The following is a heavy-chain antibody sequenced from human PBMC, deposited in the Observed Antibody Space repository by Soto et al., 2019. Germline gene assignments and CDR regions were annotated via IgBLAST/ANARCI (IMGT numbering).Heavy chain of an antibody. CDR2: IGPESGAT. Sequence: SVKVSCKASVYTFTGHYIHWVRQAPEQGPEWMGEIGPESGATRYAQKFQGRVTMTRDMSITTVYMELNNLSPDDTAVYYCGRGRSGQIVVFYWGQGTPVTVSS. V-gene: IGHV1-2*02. D-gene: IGHD1-26*01. CDR3: GRGRSGQIVVFY. CDR1: VYTFTGHY. J-gene: IGHJ4*02.